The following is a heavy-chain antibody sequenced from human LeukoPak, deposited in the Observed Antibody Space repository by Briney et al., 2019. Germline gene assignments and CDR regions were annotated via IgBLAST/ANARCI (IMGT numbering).Heavy chain of an antibody. V-gene: IGHV3-21*01. CDR1: GFTFSSYS. Sequence: GGSLRLSCAAPGFTFSSYSMNWVRQAPGKGLEWASSISSSSSYIYYADSVKGRFTISRDNAQNSLFLQMNSLRADDTAVYYCARRFGAARDDYMDVWGKGTTVTVSS. D-gene: IGHD3-16*01. CDR3: ARRFGAARDDYMDV. J-gene: IGHJ6*03. CDR2: ISSSSSYI.